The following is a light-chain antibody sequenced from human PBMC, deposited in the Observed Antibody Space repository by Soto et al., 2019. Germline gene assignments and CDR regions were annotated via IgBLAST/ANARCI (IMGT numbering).Light chain of an antibody. CDR1: QSISSW. CDR2: KAS. V-gene: IGKV1-5*03. Sequence: DIQMTQSPSTLSASVGDRVTITCRASQSISSWLAWYQQKPGKAPKLLIYKASSLESGVPSRFSGSGSGTEFSLTISSLQPDDFATYYCQQYHNYPIPSGQGTRLEI. J-gene: IGKJ5*01. CDR3: QQYHNYPIP.